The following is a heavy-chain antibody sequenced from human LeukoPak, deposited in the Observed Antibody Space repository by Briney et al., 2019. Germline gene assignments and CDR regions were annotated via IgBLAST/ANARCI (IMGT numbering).Heavy chain of an antibody. CDR1: GFTFGDYA. Sequence: GGSLRLSCTASGFTFGDYAMSWVRQAPGKGLEWVGFIRSKAYGGTTEYAASVKGRFTISRDDSKSSAYLQMNSLKTEDTAVYYCTRGPGITGTLVDYWGQGTLVTVSS. CDR3: TRGPGITGTLVDY. D-gene: IGHD1-20*01. V-gene: IGHV3-49*04. CDR2: IRSKAYGGTT. J-gene: IGHJ4*02.